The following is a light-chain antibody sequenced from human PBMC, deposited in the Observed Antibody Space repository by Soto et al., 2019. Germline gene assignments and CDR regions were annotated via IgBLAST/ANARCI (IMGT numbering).Light chain of an antibody. CDR1: SSNIGSNT. CDR2: SNN. V-gene: IGLV1-44*01. CDR3: AAWEDRLNGVV. J-gene: IGLJ2*01. Sequence: QSVLTQPPSASGTPGQRVIISCSGSSSNIGSNTVNWYQQLPGTAPKLLIYSNNQRHSGVPDQFSGSKSGTSASLAISGLQSEDEADYYCAAWEDRLNGVVFGEGTKLTVL.